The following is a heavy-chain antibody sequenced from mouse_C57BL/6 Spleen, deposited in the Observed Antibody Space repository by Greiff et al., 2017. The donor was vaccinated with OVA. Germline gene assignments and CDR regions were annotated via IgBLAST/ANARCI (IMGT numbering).Heavy chain of an antibody. CDR2: INPSNGGT. Sequence: QVQLQQPGTELVKPGASVKLSCTASGYTFTSYWMHWVKQRPGQGLEWIGNINPSNGGTNYNEKFKSKATLTVDKSSSTAYMQLSSLTSEDSAVYYCAREDYYDYWFAYWGQGTLVTVSA. CDR3: AREDYYDYWFAY. D-gene: IGHD2-4*01. CDR1: GYTFTSYW. V-gene: IGHV1-53*01. J-gene: IGHJ3*01.